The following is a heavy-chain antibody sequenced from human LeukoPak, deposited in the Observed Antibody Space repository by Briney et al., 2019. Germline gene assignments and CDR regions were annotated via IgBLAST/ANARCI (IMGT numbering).Heavy chain of an antibody. CDR3: AKEKWPGYSYGPFDY. Sequence: PGRSLRLSCAASGFTFSSYGMHWVRQAPGKGLEWVAVISYDGSNKYYADSVKGRFTISRDNSKNTLYLQMNSLRAEDTAVYYCAKEKWPGYSYGPFDYWDQGTLVTVSS. CDR2: ISYDGSNK. V-gene: IGHV3-30*18. CDR1: GFTFSSYG. D-gene: IGHD5-18*01. J-gene: IGHJ4*02.